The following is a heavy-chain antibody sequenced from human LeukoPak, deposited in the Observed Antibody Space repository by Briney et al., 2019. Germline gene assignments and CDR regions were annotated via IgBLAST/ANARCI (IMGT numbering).Heavy chain of an antibody. Sequence: SETLSLTCTVSGGSISSYYWSWIRQPPGKGLEWIGYIYYSGSTNYNPSLKSRVTISVDTSKNQFSLKLSSVTAADTAVYYCARALLYSSGWSTTYNWFDPWGQGTLVTVSS. D-gene: IGHD6-19*01. CDR1: GGSISSYY. CDR2: IYYSGST. V-gene: IGHV4-59*01. CDR3: ARALLYSSGWSTTYNWFDP. J-gene: IGHJ5*02.